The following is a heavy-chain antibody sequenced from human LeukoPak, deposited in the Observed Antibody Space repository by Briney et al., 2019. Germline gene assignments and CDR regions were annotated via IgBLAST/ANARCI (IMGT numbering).Heavy chain of an antibody. Sequence: SETLSLTCTVSGGSISSYYWSWIRQPPGKGLEWIGYIYYSGSTNYNPSLKSRVTISVDTSKNQFSLKLSSVTAADTAVYYCARSVINWFDPWGQGTLVTVSS. D-gene: IGHD3-22*01. V-gene: IGHV4-59*08. CDR3: ARSVINWFDP. CDR1: GGSISSYY. CDR2: IYYSGST. J-gene: IGHJ5*02.